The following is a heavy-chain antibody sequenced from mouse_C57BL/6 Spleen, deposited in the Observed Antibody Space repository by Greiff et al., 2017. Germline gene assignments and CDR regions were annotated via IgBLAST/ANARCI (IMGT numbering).Heavy chain of an antibody. CDR2: IYPGSGST. V-gene: IGHV1-55*01. J-gene: IGHJ3*01. CDR3: AREGGVPAWFAY. CDR1: GYTFTSYW. Sequence: QVQLQQPGAELVKPGASVKMSCKASGYTFTSYWITWVKQRPGQGLEWIGDIYPGSGSTNYNEKFKSKATLTVDTASSPAYMQLSSLTSEDSAVYYCAREGGVPAWFAYWGQGTLVTVSA.